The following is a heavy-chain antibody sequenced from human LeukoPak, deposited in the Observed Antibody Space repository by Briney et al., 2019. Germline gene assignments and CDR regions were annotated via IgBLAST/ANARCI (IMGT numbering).Heavy chain of an antibody. Sequence: SETLSLTCTVSGGSISSYYWSWIRQPPGKGLEWIGEINHSGSTNYNPSLKSRVTISVDTSKNQFSLKLSSVTAADTAVYYCARRFQSSSWYPNWFDPWGQGTLVTVSS. D-gene: IGHD6-13*01. V-gene: IGHV4-34*01. J-gene: IGHJ5*02. CDR3: ARRFQSSSWYPNWFDP. CDR2: INHSGST. CDR1: GGSISSYY.